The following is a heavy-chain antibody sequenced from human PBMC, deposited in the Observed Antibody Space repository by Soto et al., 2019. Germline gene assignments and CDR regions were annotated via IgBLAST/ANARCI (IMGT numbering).Heavy chain of an antibody. CDR2: TYYRSKCYN. Sequence: CAVAGNSVARDCGAFNWNKHSPSRCLEWLGRTYYRSKCYNYYALSVKSRITINPDTSKNQFSLQLNSVTPEDTAVYYCARDGIAAADSYFAGRDGWGQGTTVTVSS. CDR3: ARDGIAAADSYFAGRDG. D-gene: IGHD6-13*01. J-gene: IGHJ6*02. V-gene: IGHV6-1*01. CDR1: GNSVARDCGA.